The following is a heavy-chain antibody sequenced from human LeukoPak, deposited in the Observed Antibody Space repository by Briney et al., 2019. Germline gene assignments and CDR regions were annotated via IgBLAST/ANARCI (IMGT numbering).Heavy chain of an antibody. V-gene: IGHV3-11*01. Sequence: GGSLRLSCAASGFTFSGYYMSWIRQAPGKGLEWVSYISSSGSTIYYADSVKGRFTISRDNAKNSLYLQMNSLRAEDTAVYYCARDLGLRYFDWLEGYFDYWGQGTLVTVSS. J-gene: IGHJ4*02. CDR1: GFTFSGYY. D-gene: IGHD3-9*01. CDR3: ARDLGLRYFDWLEGYFDY. CDR2: ISSSGSTI.